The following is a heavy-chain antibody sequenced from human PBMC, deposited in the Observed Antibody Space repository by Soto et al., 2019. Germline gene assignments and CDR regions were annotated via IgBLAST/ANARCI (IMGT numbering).Heavy chain of an antibody. J-gene: IGHJ3*02. V-gene: IGHV4-39*01. CDR2: IYYSGST. CDR3: ARELGYCSGGNCYSLNAFDI. Sequence: QLQLQESGPGLVKPSETLSLTCTVSGGSISISGYYWVLIRQPPGKGLEWIASIYYSGSTYYNPSLKSRVTIYGDTSKNQFSLNLSSVTAADTAVYYCARELGYCSGGNCYSLNAFDIWGQGTMVTVSS. D-gene: IGHD2-15*01. CDR1: GGSISISGYY.